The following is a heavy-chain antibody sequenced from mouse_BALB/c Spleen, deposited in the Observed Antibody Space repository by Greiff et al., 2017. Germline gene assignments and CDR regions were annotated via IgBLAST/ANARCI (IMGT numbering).Heavy chain of an antibody. CDR3: ARHYYGSSYWYFDV. Sequence: EVQGVESGGGLVKPGGSLKLSCAASGFAFSSYDMSWVRQTPEKRLEWVAYISSGGGSTYYPDTVKGRFTISRDNAKNTLYLQMSSLKSEDTAMYYCARHYYGSSYWYFDVWGAGTTVTVSS. CDR1: GFAFSSYD. J-gene: IGHJ1*01. CDR2: ISSGGGST. D-gene: IGHD1-1*01. V-gene: IGHV5-12-1*01.